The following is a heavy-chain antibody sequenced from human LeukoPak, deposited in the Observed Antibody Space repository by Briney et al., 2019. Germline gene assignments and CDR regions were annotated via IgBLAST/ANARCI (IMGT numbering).Heavy chain of an antibody. J-gene: IGHJ6*02. D-gene: IGHD6-13*01. CDR2: ISSSSTTI. CDR1: GSTFSSYS. Sequence: GGSLRLSCAASGSTFSSYSMNWVRQAPGKGLEWVSYISSSSTTIYYADSVKGRFTISRDNAKNSLYLQMNSLRAEDSAVYYCARDGRGISAAGSPYGMDVWGQGTTVTVSS. V-gene: IGHV3-48*04. CDR3: ARDGRGISAAGSPYGMDV.